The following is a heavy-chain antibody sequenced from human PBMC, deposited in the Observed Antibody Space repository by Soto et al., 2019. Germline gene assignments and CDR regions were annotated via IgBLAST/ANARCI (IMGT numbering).Heavy chain of an antibody. J-gene: IGHJ3*02. V-gene: IGHV4-31*03. CDR1: GGSIRSGHYY. CDR3: ATWHLREHAYDI. D-gene: IGHD5-12*01. CDR2: IFNSGNA. Sequence: PSETLSLTCTVSGGSIRSGHYYWTWIRQLPGKGLEWIGFIFNSGNAYYNPSLKSRLAISVDTSKNQFSLRLDSVTAADTALYFCATWHLREHAYDIWGQGTMVTVS.